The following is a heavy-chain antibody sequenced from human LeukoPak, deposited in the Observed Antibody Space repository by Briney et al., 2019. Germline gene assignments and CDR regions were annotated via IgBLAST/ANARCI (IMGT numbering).Heavy chain of an antibody. D-gene: IGHD3-22*01. CDR2: INPNSGGT. CDR3: ARGYYDSSGYPPCDI. V-gene: IGHV1-2*02. Sequence: ASVKVSCKASGGTFSSYAISWVRQAPGQGLEWMGWINPNSGGTNYAQKFQGRVTMTRDTSISTAYMELSRLRSDDTAVYYCARGYYDSSGYPPCDIWGQGTMVTVSS. J-gene: IGHJ3*02. CDR1: GGTFSSYA.